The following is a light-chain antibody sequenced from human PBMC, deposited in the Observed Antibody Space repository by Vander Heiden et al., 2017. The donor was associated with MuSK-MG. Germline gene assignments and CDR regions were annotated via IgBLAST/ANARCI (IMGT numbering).Light chain of an antibody. J-gene: IGLJ2*01. CDR3: GTWDHSAGV. CDR2: DNN. V-gene: IGLV1-51*01. Sequence: QSVLTQPPSVSAASGQRVTISCSGSSSNIGSNSVSWYQQLPGTAPKLLIYDNNKRPSGIPDRFPGSKSVTVGNLGIPGPRAGDESYVYCGTWDHSAGVFGGGTTLTVL. CDR1: SSNIGSNS.